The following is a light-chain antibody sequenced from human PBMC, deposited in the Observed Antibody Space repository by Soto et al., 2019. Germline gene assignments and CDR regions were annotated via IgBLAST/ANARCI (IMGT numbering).Light chain of an antibody. CDR2: DAS. Sequence: IVMTQSPATLSVSPGERATLSCRASRSVSSYLAWYQQKPGQAPRLLIYDASKRATGIPARFSGSGFGTDYTLTISSLEPEDFALYYCQKGSKWRTFGQGTKVDIK. V-gene: IGKV3-11*01. CDR1: RSVSSY. J-gene: IGKJ1*01. CDR3: QKGSKWRT.